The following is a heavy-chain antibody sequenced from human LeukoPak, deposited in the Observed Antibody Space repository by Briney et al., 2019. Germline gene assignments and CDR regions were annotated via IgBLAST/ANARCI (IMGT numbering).Heavy chain of an antibody. CDR1: GYSISSGYY. J-gene: IGHJ4*02. V-gene: IGHV4-38-2*02. D-gene: IGHD5-24*01. Sequence: SETLSLTCTVSGYSISSGYYWGWIRQPPGKGLEWIGSIYHSGSTYYNPSLKSRVAISVDTSKNQFSLKLSSVTAADTAVYYCARDFSDGYDILDYWGQGTLVTVSS. CDR3: ARDFSDGYDILDY. CDR2: IYHSGST.